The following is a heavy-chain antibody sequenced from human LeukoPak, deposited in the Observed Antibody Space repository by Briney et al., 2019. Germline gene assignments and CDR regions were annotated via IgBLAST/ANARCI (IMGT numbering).Heavy chain of an antibody. Sequence: GGSLRLSCAASGFTFSSYWMHWVRQAPGKGLVWVSRINSDGSSTSYADSVKGRFTISRDNAKNTLYLQMNSLRAEDTAVYYCARTAGHYDFWSGYCYYFDYWGQGTLVTVSS. CDR3: ARTAGHYDFWSGYCYYFDY. CDR1: GFTFSSYW. V-gene: IGHV3-74*01. CDR2: INSDGSST. D-gene: IGHD3-3*01. J-gene: IGHJ4*02.